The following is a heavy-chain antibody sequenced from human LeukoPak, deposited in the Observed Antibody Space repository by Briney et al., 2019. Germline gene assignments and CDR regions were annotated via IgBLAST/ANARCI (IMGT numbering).Heavy chain of an antibody. CDR3: ARVYAIRPSSGDY. Sequence: PGGSLRLSCAASGFTFSSYGMHWVRQAPGKGLEWVAVIWYDGSNKYYADSVKGRFTISRDNAKNSLYLQMNSLRAEDTAVYYCARVYAIRPSSGDYWGQGTLVTVSS. CDR2: IWYDGSNK. V-gene: IGHV3-33*01. D-gene: IGHD2-8*01. J-gene: IGHJ4*02. CDR1: GFTFSSYG.